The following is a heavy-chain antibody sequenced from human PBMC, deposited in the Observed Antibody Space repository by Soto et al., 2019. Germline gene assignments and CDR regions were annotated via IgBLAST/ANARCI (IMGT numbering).Heavy chain of an antibody. Sequence: QVQLQQWGAGLLKPSETLSLTCAVYGGSFSGYYWSWIRQPPGKGLEWMGEINHSGSTNYNPSLKSRVTISVDTSKNQFSLKLSSVTAADTAVYYCARGVATVVTSYFDYWGQGTLVTVSS. CDR3: ARGVATVVTSYFDY. CDR2: INHSGST. J-gene: IGHJ4*02. CDR1: GGSFSGYY. V-gene: IGHV4-34*01. D-gene: IGHD5-12*01.